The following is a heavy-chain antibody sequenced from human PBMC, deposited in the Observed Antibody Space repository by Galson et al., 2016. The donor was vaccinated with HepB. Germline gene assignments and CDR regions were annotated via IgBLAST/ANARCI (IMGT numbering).Heavy chain of an antibody. J-gene: IGHJ4*02. CDR2: ISGSSGNI. V-gene: IGHV3-21*01. Sequence: SLRLSCAASGFTFSSYNMNWVRQAPGEGLEWVSSISGSSGNIYYADSVEGRFTISRDNTKNSLYLQMNSLRAEDTAVYYCSSGYYLGYWGQGTLVTVSS. D-gene: IGHD6-19*01. CDR1: GFTFSSYN. CDR3: SSGYYLGY.